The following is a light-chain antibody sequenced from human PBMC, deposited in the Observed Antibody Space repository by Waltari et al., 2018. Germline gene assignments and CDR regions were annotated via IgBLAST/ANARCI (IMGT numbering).Light chain of an antibody. CDR2: RAS. CDR1: QSISNW. Sequence: DIQMTQSPSTLSASVGDRVSITCRASQSISNWLAWYQQKPGKAPKLLIYRASTLESGVPSRFSGSGSGTEFTLTISSLQPYDFATYYCQQYDTYWSFGQGTKVEIK. CDR3: QQYDTYWS. V-gene: IGKV1-5*03. J-gene: IGKJ1*01.